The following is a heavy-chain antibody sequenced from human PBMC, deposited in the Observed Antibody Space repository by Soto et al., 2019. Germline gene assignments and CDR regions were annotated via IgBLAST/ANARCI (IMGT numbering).Heavy chain of an antibody. D-gene: IGHD4-17*01. J-gene: IGHJ4*02. V-gene: IGHV3-23*01. CDR1: GFTFSSFV. Sequence: EVQLLESGGGLVQPGGSLRLYCAASGFTFSSFVMGWVRQAPGNGLEWVSTITGSGGSTFYADSVKGRFTISRDNSKNTLYLPMNSLRAGDTAIYYCASVDYGAYIPHFDYWGQGTLVTVSS. CDR3: ASVDYGAYIPHFDY. CDR2: ITGSGGST.